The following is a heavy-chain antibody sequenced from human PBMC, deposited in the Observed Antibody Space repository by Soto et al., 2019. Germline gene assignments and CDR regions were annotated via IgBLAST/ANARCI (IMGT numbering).Heavy chain of an antibody. Sequence: QLQLQESGPGLVKPSETLSLTCSVSGASVRNSYYYWGWIRQPPGKGLEWIGTIYSGGNTYYNPSLKSRVTISIDMAKNHFSLTLNAVSAADTAVYYCASIGPKKSTTANMDVWGKGTTVTVSS. CDR1: GASVRNSYYY. CDR2: IYSGGNT. D-gene: IGHD4-17*01. CDR3: ASIGPKKSTTANMDV. V-gene: IGHV4-39*01. J-gene: IGHJ6*03.